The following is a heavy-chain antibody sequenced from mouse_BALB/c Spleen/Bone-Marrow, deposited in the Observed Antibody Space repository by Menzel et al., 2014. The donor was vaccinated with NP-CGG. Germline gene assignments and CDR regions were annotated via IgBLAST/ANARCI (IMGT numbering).Heavy chain of an antibody. J-gene: IGHJ4*01. CDR3: VREMTRYAMDY. CDR2: INPGSGGS. Sequence: QVQLQQPGAELVRPGTSVKVSCKASGYAFTNYWIEWVKQRPGQGLEWIGVINPGSGGSNYNEKFKGKATLTAGKSSSTAYMQLSSLTSDDSAVYFCVREMTRYAMDYWGQGTSVTVSS. CDR1: GYAFTNYW. V-gene: IGHV1-54*01.